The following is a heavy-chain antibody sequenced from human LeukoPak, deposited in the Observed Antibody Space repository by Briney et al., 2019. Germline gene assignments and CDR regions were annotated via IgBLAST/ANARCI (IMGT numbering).Heavy chain of an antibody. J-gene: IGHJ4*02. CDR2: ISYDGSNK. CDR3: AKDPGGGLQISYYFDY. Sequence: GSLRLSCAASGFTFSSNGMHWVRQAPGKGLEWVAVISYDGSNKYYADSVKGRFTISRDNSWNTLFLQMNSLRAEDTAVYYCAKDPGGGLQISYYFDYWGQGTLVTVSS. CDR1: GFTFSSNG. D-gene: IGHD5-24*01. V-gene: IGHV3-30*18.